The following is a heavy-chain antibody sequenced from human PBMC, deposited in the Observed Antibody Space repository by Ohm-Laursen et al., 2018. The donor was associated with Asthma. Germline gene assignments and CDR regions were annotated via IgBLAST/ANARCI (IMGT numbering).Heavy chain of an antibody. Sequence: ASVKVSCKTSGYSFTDYYINWVRQAPGQGLEWMGRIHPNNGDTTYAQNFRGRVTFTRDTSIRIAYMELTSLSSDDTAVYFCARDLGHISNWYTEYFQYWGQGTLVTFSS. CDR2: IHPNNGDT. V-gene: IGHV1-2*06. CDR3: ARDLGHISNWYTEYFQY. D-gene: IGHD6-13*01. J-gene: IGHJ1*01. CDR1: GYSFTDYY.